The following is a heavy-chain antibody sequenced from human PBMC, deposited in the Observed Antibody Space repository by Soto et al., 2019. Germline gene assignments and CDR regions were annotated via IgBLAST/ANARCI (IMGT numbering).Heavy chain of an antibody. CDR2: IIPIFGTA. V-gene: IGHV1-69*06. J-gene: IGHJ1*01. CDR1: GGTFSSYA. Sequence: QVQLVQSGAEVKKPGSSVKVSCKASGGTFSSYAISWVRQAPGQGLEWMGGIIPIFGTANYAQQFQGRVTITADKSTNTAYMELRSMRSEETAVYYCARRIAASGAEYFQHWGHGTLVTVSS. D-gene: IGHD6-6*01. CDR3: ARRIAASGAEYFQH.